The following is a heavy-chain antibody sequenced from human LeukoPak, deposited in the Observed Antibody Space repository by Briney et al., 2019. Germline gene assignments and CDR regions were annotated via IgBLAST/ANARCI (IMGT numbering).Heavy chain of an antibody. CDR3: ARQFNNGFDI. J-gene: IGHJ3*02. CDR1: GGSISSSTYC. D-gene: IGHD2/OR15-2a*01. V-gene: IGHV4-39*01. CDR2: MYYSGST. Sequence: SETLSLTCTVSGGSISSSTYCWSWVRQPPGKGLEWIGCMYYSGSTYYSSSLKGRVTISLDTPKSQFSLRLDSVTAADTATYYCARQFNNGFDIWGRGTMVTVSS.